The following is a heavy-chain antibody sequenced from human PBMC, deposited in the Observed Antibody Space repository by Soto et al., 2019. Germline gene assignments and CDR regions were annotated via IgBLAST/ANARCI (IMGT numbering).Heavy chain of an antibody. CDR1: GFTVRSSY. V-gene: IGHV3-66*01. J-gene: IGHJ5*02. Sequence: EVQVVESGGGLVQPGGSLRLSCAASGFTVRSSYMSWVRQAPGKGLEWVSSMYSGGTTDYADSVRGRFSISRDNSKNTLFLQMNSVRAEDTAVYYCAREMTAARGGSWGQGALVIVSS. D-gene: IGHD2-21*02. CDR2: MYSGGTT. CDR3: AREMTAARGGS.